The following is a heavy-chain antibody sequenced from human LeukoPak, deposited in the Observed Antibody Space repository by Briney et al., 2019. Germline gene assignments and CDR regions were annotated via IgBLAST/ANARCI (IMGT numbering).Heavy chain of an antibody. CDR3: ARDTFEDAFDI. D-gene: IGHD2/OR15-2a*01. CDR1: GFTFSSYA. V-gene: IGHV3-30-3*01. J-gene: IGHJ3*02. Sequence: GGSLRLSCAASGFTFSSYAMHWVRQAPGKGLEWVAIISYDGSNKYYADSVKGRFTISRDNSKNTLYLQMNSLTAEDTVVYYCARDTFEDAFDIWGQGTMVTVSS. CDR2: ISYDGSNK.